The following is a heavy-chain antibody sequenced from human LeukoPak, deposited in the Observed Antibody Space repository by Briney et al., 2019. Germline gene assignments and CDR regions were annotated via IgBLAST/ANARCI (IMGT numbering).Heavy chain of an antibody. CDR1: GFTFSSYG. J-gene: IGHJ4*02. CDR2: ISYDGSNK. D-gene: IGHD3-22*01. CDR3: AKAYYGELDY. Sequence: PGGSLRLSCAASGFTFSSYGMHWVRQAPGKGLEWVAVISYDGSNKYYADSVKGRFTISRDNSKNTLYLQMSSLRAEDTAVYYCAKAYYGELDYWGQGTLVTVSS. V-gene: IGHV3-30*18.